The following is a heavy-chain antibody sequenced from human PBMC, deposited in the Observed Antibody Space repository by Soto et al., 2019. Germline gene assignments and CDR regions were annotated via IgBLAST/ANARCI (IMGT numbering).Heavy chain of an antibody. J-gene: IGHJ6*01. CDR3: IQSRCGGDCLQSYASHYYYGMDV. D-gene: IGHD2-21*02. V-gene: IGHV2-5*02. CDR1: GFSLSTSGVG. CDR2: IYWDDDK. Sequence: QITLKESGPTLVKPTQTLTLTCTFSGFSLSTSGVGVGWIRQPPGKALEWLALIYWDDDKRYSPSLRSRLTISKDTSKNQVVLTMTNMDPVDTATYDCIQSRCGGDCLQSYASHYYYGMDVW.